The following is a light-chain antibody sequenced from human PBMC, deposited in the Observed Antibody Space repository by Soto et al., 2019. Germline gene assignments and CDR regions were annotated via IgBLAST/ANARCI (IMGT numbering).Light chain of an antibody. CDR1: SSNIGAGYD. J-gene: IGLJ3*02. V-gene: IGLV1-40*01. Sequence: QSVLTQPPSVSGAPGQRVTISSTGSSSNIGAGYDVQWYQQLPGTAPKLLIYGDTNRPSGVPDRFSGSNSGTSASLAITGLQAEDESDYYCQSYDSSLSGSVFGGGTKLTVL. CDR2: GDT. CDR3: QSYDSSLSGSV.